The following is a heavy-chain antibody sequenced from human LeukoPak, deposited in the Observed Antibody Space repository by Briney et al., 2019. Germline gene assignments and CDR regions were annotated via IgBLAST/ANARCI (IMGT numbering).Heavy chain of an antibody. CDR1: GGSIGTNTYY. CDR2: IYYSGRT. J-gene: IGHJ3*01. V-gene: IGHV4-39*01. Sequence: PSETLSLTCTVSGGSIGTNTYYWGWIRQPPGKGLEWIGSIYYSGRTYYNPSLKSRVTISVDTSKNQFSLNLSSVIATDTAVYYCARSPRVATILRPAYVFDLWGQGTLVPVSS. D-gene: IGHD5-12*01. CDR3: ARSPRVATILRPAYVFDL.